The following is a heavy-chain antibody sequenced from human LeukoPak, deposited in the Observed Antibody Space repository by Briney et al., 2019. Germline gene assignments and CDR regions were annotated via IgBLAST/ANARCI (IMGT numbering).Heavy chain of an antibody. J-gene: IGHJ4*02. CDR1: NGSITSHY. CDR2: VYYSGST. CDR3: ARFNWGGYYFDS. Sequence: SETLSLTCTVSNGSITSHYWSWIRQSPGQGPEWIGYVYYSGSTSYNPSLKSRVTVSMDTSMKQFSLIMRSVTGADTAVYFCARFNWGGYYFDSWGQGALVTVSS. D-gene: IGHD7-27*01. V-gene: IGHV4-59*08.